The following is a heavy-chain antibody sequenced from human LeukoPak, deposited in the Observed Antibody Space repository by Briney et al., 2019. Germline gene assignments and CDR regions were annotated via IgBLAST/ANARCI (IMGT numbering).Heavy chain of an antibody. V-gene: IGHV4-34*01. D-gene: IGHD5-24*01. Sequence: PSETLSLTCAVYGGSFSGYYWSWIRQPPGKGLEWIGEINHSGSTNYNPSLKSRVTISVDTSKNQFSLKLSSVTAADTAVYYCARGRRDGYNYSGGRRFDYWGQGTLVTVS. CDR2: INHSGST. CDR3: ARGRRDGYNYSGGRRFDY. CDR1: GGSFSGYY. J-gene: IGHJ4*02.